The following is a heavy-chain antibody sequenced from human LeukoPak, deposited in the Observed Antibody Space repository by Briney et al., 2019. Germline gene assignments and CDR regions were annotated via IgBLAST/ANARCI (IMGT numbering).Heavy chain of an antibody. D-gene: IGHD7-27*01. CDR3: ASRKLGNDY. Sequence: PSETLSLTCTISGGSVSDYYWSWIRQSPGKGLEWIGYIYHTGSTSYSPSLKSRVTISANTSQNQFSLKLSSVTAADTAVYYCASRKLGNDYWGQGTLVTVSS. J-gene: IGHJ4*02. CDR2: IYHTGST. CDR1: GGSVSDYY. V-gene: IGHV4-59*02.